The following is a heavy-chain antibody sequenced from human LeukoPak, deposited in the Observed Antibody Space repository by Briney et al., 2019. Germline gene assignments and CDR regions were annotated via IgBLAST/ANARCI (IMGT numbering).Heavy chain of an antibody. Sequence: GGSLRLSCAGSGFTFSSYPMTWGRQAPGKGLDWVSTIDTSGSTDYADSVKGRFTISRDNSKNTLYLQMNSLRAEDTAVYFCAKYSRPSSRVFDYWGQGTLATVSP. CDR3: AKYSRPSSRVFDY. CDR2: IDTSGST. V-gene: IGHV3-23*01. CDR1: GFTFSSYP. D-gene: IGHD6-13*01. J-gene: IGHJ4*02.